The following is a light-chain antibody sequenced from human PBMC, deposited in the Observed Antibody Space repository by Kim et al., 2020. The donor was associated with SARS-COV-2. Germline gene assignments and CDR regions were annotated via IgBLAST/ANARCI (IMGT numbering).Light chain of an antibody. Sequence: ALGQTATITCRGDSLRDYYATWYQQRPGQAPTLIIYGKDNRPSGISARFSGSGAGSTATLTITGAQAEDEADYYCNCRDNTGNYNLFGSGTLLTVL. CDR2: GKD. J-gene: IGLJ2*01. CDR1: SLRDYY. V-gene: IGLV3-19*01. CDR3: NCRDNTGNYNL.